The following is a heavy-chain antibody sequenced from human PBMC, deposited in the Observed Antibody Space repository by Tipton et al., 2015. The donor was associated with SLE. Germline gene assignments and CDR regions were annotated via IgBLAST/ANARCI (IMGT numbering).Heavy chain of an antibody. CDR1: GDSFSNHF. CDR3: ARIQVLYYHGSGSYVFDI. D-gene: IGHD3-10*01. V-gene: IGHV4-34*12. J-gene: IGHJ4*02. Sequence: TLSLTCTVSGDSFSNHFWSWIRQPPGKGLEWIGEVFRGGSPNYNPSLKSRVTISIDTSKNHFSLTLNSVIAADTAVYFCARIQVLYYHGSGSYVFDIWGQGSLVTVSS. CDR2: VFRGGSP.